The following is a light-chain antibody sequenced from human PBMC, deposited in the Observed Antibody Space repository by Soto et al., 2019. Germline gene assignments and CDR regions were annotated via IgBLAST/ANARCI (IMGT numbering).Light chain of an antibody. J-gene: IGKJ2*01. CDR1: QAIVNY. Sequence: DIQLTQSPSFLSASVGDRVTISCRASQAIVNYLAWYQQKPGQAPNLLIFGASTLQSGVPSRFSGSGSGTEFTLTISSLQPEDFATYYCQQLNSHPRTFGQGTKLEIK. CDR3: QQLNSHPRT. CDR2: GAS. V-gene: IGKV1-9*01.